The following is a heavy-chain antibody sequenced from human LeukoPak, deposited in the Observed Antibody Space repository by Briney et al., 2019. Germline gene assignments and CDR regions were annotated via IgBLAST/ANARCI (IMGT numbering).Heavy chain of an antibody. V-gene: IGHV1-8*01. CDR2: MNPNSGNT. CDR3: ARRERNYYYYYMDV. CDR1: GYTFTSYD. Sequence: GASVKVSCKASGYTFTSYDINWVRQATGQGLEWMGWMNPNSGNTGYAQKFQGRVTMTRNTSISTAYMELSSLRSEDTAVYYCARRERNYYYYYMDVWGKGTTVTVSS. D-gene: IGHD1-26*01. J-gene: IGHJ6*03.